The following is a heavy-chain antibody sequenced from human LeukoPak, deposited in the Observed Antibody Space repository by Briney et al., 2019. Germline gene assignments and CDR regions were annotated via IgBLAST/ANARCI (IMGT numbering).Heavy chain of an antibody. V-gene: IGHV3-23*01. Sequence: GGSLRLSCAASGFTFSSYAMGWVRQAPGKGLEWLSVISGTGGSTNYADSVRGRFTFSRDNSKNTLYLQMNSLSAEDTAVYYCARLGVAAHVDYWGQGTLVTVSS. CDR2: ISGTGGST. D-gene: IGHD2-21*01. CDR3: ARLGVAAHVDY. CDR1: GFTFSSYA. J-gene: IGHJ4*02.